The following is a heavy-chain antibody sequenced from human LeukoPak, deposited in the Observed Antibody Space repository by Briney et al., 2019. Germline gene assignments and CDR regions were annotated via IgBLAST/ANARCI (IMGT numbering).Heavy chain of an antibody. J-gene: IGHJ4*02. V-gene: IGHV3-23*01. Sequence: GGSPRLSCAASGYTFNNYATNWVHQAPGKGLEWVSSTSGSGGTTYYADSVKGRFTISRDNSKNTLYLQMSSLRAEDTAVYYCAKEGNSWDYYFDYWGQGTLVTVSS. CDR1: GYTFNNYA. CDR2: TSGSGGTT. D-gene: IGHD2/OR15-2a*01. CDR3: AKEGNSWDYYFDY.